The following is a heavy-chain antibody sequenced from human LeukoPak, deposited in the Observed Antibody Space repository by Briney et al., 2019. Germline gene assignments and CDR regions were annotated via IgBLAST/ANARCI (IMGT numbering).Heavy chain of an antibody. J-gene: IGHJ5*02. CDR1: DYTFINYG. CDR3: ARQKDCSSIRCYTSNWFDP. CDR2: ISGYNGYT. D-gene: IGHD2-2*02. Sequence: ASVKVSRKASDYTFINYGISWVRQAPGQGLEWMGWISGYNGYTNYAQNFQGRVTMTKDTSTSTAYMELRSLRSDDTAVYYCARQKDCSSIRCYTSNWFDPWGQGTLVTVSS. V-gene: IGHV1-18*01.